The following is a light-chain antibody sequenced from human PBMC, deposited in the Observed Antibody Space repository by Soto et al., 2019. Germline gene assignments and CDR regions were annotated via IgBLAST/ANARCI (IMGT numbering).Light chain of an antibody. V-gene: IGKV1-5*01. CDR3: KQYSSFST. Sequence: DIRMTQSPSTLSASVGGRVTIACRASQSISSWLAWYRQKPGKAPTLLIYDASSLEGGVPSRFSGSGSGTEFTLTINSLQPDDLATYYCKQYSSFSTFGQGTKVEIK. CDR1: QSISSW. CDR2: DAS. J-gene: IGKJ1*01.